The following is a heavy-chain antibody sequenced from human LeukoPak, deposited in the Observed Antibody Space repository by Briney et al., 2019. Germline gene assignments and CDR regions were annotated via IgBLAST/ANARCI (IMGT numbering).Heavy chain of an antibody. CDR1: GGSISSSSYY. CDR3: ARGVLVWFGRHRNWYFDL. V-gene: IGHV4-39*07. CDR2: IYYSGST. D-gene: IGHD3-10*01. Sequence: SETLSLTCTVSGGSISSSSYYWGWLRQPPGKGLEWIGSIYYSGSTYQNPSLKSRVITSVDMSKNQFSLKLNSVTAADTAVYYCARGVLVWFGRHRNWYFDLWGRGTLVTVSS. J-gene: IGHJ2*01.